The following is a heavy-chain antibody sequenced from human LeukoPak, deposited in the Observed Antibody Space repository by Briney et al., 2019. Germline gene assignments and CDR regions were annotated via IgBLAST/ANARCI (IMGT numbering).Heavy chain of an antibody. CDR1: GFTFSNYS. J-gene: IGHJ4*02. CDR2: ISSSSIYI. V-gene: IGHV3-21*01. Sequence: GGSLGLSCAASGFTFSNYSMNWVRQAPGKGLEWVSSISSSSIYIYYADSLKGRFTISRDNAKNSLSLQMNSLRAEDTAVYYCARDGSYYDILTGYYDYWGQGTLVTVSS. CDR3: ARDGSYYDILTGYYDY. D-gene: IGHD3-9*01.